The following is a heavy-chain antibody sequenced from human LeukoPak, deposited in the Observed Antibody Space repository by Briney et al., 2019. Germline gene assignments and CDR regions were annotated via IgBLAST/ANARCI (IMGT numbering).Heavy chain of an antibody. CDR3: AKQTEYNSNSPYHY. CDR2: IGGSGAST. J-gene: IGHJ1*01. V-gene: IGHV3-23*01. CDR1: GFTFSSYA. Sequence: PGRSLRLSCAASGFTFSSYAMTWVRQAPGKGLEWVSGIGGSGASTYYADSVKGRFTISRDNSKSTMYLEVNSLRAEDTAVYYCAKQTEYNSNSPYHYWGQGTLVTVSP. D-gene: IGHD5-24*01.